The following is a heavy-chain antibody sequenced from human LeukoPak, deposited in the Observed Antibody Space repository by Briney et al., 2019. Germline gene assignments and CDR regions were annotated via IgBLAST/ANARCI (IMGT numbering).Heavy chain of an antibody. D-gene: IGHD4/OR15-4a*01. CDR3: ARRAGAYSHPYDY. Sequence: SETLSLTGAVSGVSISRGGYAWNWIRQPPGKGLEWIAYIYHSGPTYYNPSLNSRATISVDTSKNQSSLKLSSVTAADTAVYYCARRAGAYSHPYDYWGQGTLVTVSS. CDR1: GVSISRGGYA. J-gene: IGHJ4*02. CDR2: IYHSGPT. V-gene: IGHV4-30-4*07.